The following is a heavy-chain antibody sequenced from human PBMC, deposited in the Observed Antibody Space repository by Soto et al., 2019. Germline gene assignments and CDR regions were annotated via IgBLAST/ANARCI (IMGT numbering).Heavy chain of an antibody. CDR2: MNPNSGNT. CDR3: ARGRYSSGHIDY. CDR1: GYTFTSYD. V-gene: IGHV1-8*01. Sequence: ASVKVSCKASGYTFTSYDINWVRQATGQGLEWMGWMNPNSGNTGYAQKFQGRVTMTRNTSISTAYMELSSLRSEDTAVYYCARGRYSSGHIDYWGQGTLVTVSS. D-gene: IGHD6-19*01. J-gene: IGHJ4*02.